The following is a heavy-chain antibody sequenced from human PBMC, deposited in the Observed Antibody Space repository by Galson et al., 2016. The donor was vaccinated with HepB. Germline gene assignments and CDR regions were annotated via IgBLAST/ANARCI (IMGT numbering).Heavy chain of an antibody. CDR2: LKQDGSER. CDR1: GFAFSDYW. Sequence: SLRLSCAASGFAFSDYWLTWVRQAPGKGLEWVANLKQDGSERYYVDSVKGRITISKDSTKNTLFLDMNALRTEDTAIYYSSTNTTTATMDVWGKGTTVIVSS. J-gene: IGHJ6*03. D-gene: IGHD2-8*01. CDR3: STNTTTATMDV. V-gene: IGHV3-7*03.